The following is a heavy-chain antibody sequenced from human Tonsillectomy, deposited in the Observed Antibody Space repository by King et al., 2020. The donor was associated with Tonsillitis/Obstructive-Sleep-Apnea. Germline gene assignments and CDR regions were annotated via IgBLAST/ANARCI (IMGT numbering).Heavy chain of an antibody. V-gene: IGHV4-61*03. Sequence: QLQESGPGLVKPSETLSLTCTVSGGSVSSGSYYWSWIRQPPGKGLEWIGYISYSGNTNYNPSLKSRVTISVDTSKNHFSLKLSSVTAADTAVYYCARDGGYSGYGIDWGQGTLVTVSS. CDR3: ARDGGYSGYGID. D-gene: IGHD5-12*01. CDR2: ISYSGNT. J-gene: IGHJ4*02. CDR1: GGSVSSGSYY.